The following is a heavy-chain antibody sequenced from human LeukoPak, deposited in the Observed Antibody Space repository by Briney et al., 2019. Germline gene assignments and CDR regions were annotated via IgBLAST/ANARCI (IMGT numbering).Heavy chain of an antibody. Sequence: PGGSLRLSCAASGFTFSSYGMHWVRQAPGKGLEWVTVISYDGSDKYYADSVRGRFTISRDNSKNTLYLQMNSLRTEDTAVYYCAALGYCSGGSCYSYYFYYGMDVWGQGTTVTVSS. CDR3: AALGYCSGGSCYSYYFYYGMDV. CDR1: GFTFSSYG. J-gene: IGHJ6*02. CDR2: ISYDGSDK. V-gene: IGHV3-30*03. D-gene: IGHD2-15*01.